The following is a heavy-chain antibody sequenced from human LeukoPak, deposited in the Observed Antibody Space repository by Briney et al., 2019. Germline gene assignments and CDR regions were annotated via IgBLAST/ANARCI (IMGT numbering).Heavy chain of an antibody. Sequence: GGSLRLSCAASGFTFSSYGMHWVRQAPGKGLEWVAVISYDGSNKYYADSVKGRFTISRDNSKNTLYLQMNSLRAEDTAVYYCVKVITTVRGVIKNYYGMDVWGKGTTVTVSS. CDR2: ISYDGSNK. CDR3: VKVITTVRGVIKNYYGMDV. J-gene: IGHJ6*04. V-gene: IGHV3-30*18. D-gene: IGHD3-10*01. CDR1: GFTFSSYG.